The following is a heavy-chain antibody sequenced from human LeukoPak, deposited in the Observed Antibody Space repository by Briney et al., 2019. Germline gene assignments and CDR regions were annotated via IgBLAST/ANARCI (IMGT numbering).Heavy chain of an antibody. V-gene: IGHV4-59*11. CDR1: GGSISSHY. J-gene: IGHJ6*03. D-gene: IGHD3-22*01. CDR3: ARGMDSSGYYSYYYYYMDV. CDR2: IYYSGST. Sequence: SETLSLTCTVSGGSISSHYWSWIRQPPGKGLEWIVYIYYSGSTNYNPSLKSRVTISVDTSKNQFSLKLSSVTAADTAVYYCARGMDSSGYYSYYYYYMDVWGKGTTVTVSS.